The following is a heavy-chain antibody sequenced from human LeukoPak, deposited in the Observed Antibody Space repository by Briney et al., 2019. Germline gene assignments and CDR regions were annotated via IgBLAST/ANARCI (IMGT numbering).Heavy chain of an antibody. CDR1: GFTFSSYG. CDR3: AKDIAAAAVYYFDY. J-gene: IGHJ4*02. D-gene: IGHD6-13*01. Sequence: GGSLRLSCAASGFTFSSYGMSWVRQAPGKGLGWVSAISGSGGSTYYADSVKGRFTISRDNSKNTLYLQMNSLRAEDTAVYYCAKDIAAAAVYYFDYWGQGTLVTVSS. V-gene: IGHV3-23*01. CDR2: ISGSGGST.